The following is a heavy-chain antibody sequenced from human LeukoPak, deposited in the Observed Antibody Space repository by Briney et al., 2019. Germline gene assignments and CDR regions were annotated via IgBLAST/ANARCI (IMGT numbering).Heavy chain of an antibody. CDR2: IYYSGST. CDR1: GGSISSYY. Sequence: ASETLSLTCTVSGGSISSYYWSWMRQPPGKGLEWIGYIYYSGSTEYNPSLKSRVTMSVDTSKHQFSLKLSSVTAADTAVYYCARDRGHYYGMDVWGQGTTVTVSS. V-gene: IGHV4-59*01. J-gene: IGHJ6*02. CDR3: ARDRGHYYGMDV. D-gene: IGHD5-12*01.